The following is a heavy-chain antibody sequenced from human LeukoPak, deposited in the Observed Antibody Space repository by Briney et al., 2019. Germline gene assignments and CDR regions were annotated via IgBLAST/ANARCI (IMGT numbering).Heavy chain of an antibody. D-gene: IGHD3-9*01. J-gene: IGHJ6*02. CDR2: IKQDGSEK. CDR3: ARNLYILTGYRTYYYYGMDV. CDR1: GFTFSSYW. V-gene: IGHV3-7*01. Sequence: PGGSLRLSCAASGFTFSSYWMSWVRQAPGKGLEWVANIKQDGSEKYYVDSVKGRFTISRDNAKISLYPQMNSLRAEDTAVYYCARNLYILTGYRTYYYYGMDVWGQGTTVTVSS.